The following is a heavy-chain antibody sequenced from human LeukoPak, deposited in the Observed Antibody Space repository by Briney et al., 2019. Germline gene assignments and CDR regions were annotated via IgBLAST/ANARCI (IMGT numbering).Heavy chain of an antibody. CDR2: IRYDGSNK. CDR3: AKNQQLWRSFDL. CDR1: GFTFSSYG. V-gene: IGHV3-30*02. Sequence: PGGSLRLSCAASGFTFSSYGMHWVRQAPGKGLEWVAFIRYDGSNKYYADSVKGRFTISRDNSKNTLYLQMNSLRAEDTAVYYCAKNQQLWRSFDLWGRGTLLTVSS. D-gene: IGHD6-13*01. J-gene: IGHJ2*01.